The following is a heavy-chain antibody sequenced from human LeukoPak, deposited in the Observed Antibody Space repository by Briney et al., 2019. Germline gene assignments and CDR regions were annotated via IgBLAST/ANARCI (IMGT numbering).Heavy chain of an antibody. CDR1: GFTFSSYG. CDR2: IWYDGSNK. V-gene: IGHV3-33*01. J-gene: IGHJ6*02. Sequence: PGGSLRLPCAASGFTFSSYGMHWVRQAPGKGLEWVAVIWYDGSNKYYADSVKGRFTISRDNSKNTLYLQMNSLRAEDTAVYYCATGGDGMDVWGQGTTVTVSS. D-gene: IGHD3-16*01. CDR3: ATGGDGMDV.